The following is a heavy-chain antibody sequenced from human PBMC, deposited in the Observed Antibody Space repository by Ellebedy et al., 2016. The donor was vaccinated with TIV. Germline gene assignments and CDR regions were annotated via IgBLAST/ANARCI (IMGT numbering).Heavy chain of an antibody. Sequence: ASVKVSCKASGYTFTSYAVHWVRQAPGQRLEWMGRINVGNGNTKYSQKFQGRVTMTRDTSTGTVYMELSSLRSDDTAVYFCARGNYYGSVTYPTAMDVWGPGTTVTVSS. D-gene: IGHD3-10*01. V-gene: IGHV1-3*01. J-gene: IGHJ6*02. CDR1: GYTFTSYA. CDR2: INVGNGNT. CDR3: ARGNYYGSVTYPTAMDV.